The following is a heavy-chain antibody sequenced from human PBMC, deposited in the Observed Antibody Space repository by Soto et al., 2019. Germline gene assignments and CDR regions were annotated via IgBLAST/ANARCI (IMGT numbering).Heavy chain of an antibody. J-gene: IGHJ4*02. D-gene: IGHD3-22*01. V-gene: IGHV4-59*01. Sequence: XATLSLTCTVSGGSISSYYWSWIRQPPGKGLEWIGYIYYSGATRYNPSLESRVTISVDTSKNQFSLRLNSVTAADTAVYYCARDGTYDSGGYYSPFDHWGQGTLVTVSS. CDR3: ARDGTYDSGGYYSPFDH. CDR2: IYYSGAT. CDR1: GGSISSYY.